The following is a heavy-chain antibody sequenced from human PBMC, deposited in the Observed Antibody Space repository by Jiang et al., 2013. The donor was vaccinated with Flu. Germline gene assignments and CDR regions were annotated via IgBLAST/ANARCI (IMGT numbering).Heavy chain of an antibody. CDR1: GATIVTSSYY. V-gene: IGHV4-61*05. D-gene: IGHD1-1*01. CDR3: ARVSEPWNPPGLFDR. CDR2: VYYNRDT. Sequence: GSGLVKPSETLSLTCTVSGATIVTSSYYWAWIRQPPGKGPEWIGFVYYNRDTKYNPSLESRVAISIDTSKNQFSLTLYSVTAADTAIYYCARVSEPWNPPGLFDRWGQGTLVTVSS. J-gene: IGHJ4*02.